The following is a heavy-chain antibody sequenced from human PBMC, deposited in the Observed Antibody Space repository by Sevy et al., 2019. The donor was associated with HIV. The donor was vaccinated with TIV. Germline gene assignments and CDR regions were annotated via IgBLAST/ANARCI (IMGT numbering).Heavy chain of an antibody. CDR3: ARLPRGYYYYYMDV. CDR1: GYTFTSYG. J-gene: IGHJ6*03. V-gene: IGHV1-18*04. D-gene: IGHD7-27*01. CDR2: ISAYNGNT. Sequence: ASVKVSCKASGYTFTSYGIGWVRQAPGQGLEWMGWISAYNGNTNYAQKLQGRVTMTTDTSTSTAYMELRSLRSDDTAVYYCARLPRGYYYYYMDVWGKGTTVTVSS.